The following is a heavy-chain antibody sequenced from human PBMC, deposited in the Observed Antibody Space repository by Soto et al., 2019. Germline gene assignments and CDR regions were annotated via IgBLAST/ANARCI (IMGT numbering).Heavy chain of an antibody. CDR3: ARVDIEEGYYYYGMDV. J-gene: IGHJ6*02. CDR1: GGSISSYY. Sequence: SETLSLTCPVSGGSISSYYWSWIRQPPGKGLEWIGYIYYSGSTNYNPSLKSRVTISVDTSKNQFSLKLSSVTAADTAVYYCARVDIEEGYYYYGMDVWGQGTTVTVSS. CDR2: IYYSGST. V-gene: IGHV4-59*01.